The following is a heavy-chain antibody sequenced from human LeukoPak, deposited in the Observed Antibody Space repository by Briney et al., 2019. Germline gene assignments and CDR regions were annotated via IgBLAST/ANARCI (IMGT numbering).Heavy chain of an antibody. Sequence: GGSLRLSCAASGFIFSSYWMSWVRQAPGKGLEWVSVIESVGITHYADSVKGRFTISRDESKNTVYLQIDRLKVEDTAVYYCARESRQTFEHWGQGTLVTVSS. J-gene: IGHJ1*01. CDR1: GFIFSSYW. CDR2: IESVGIT. V-gene: IGHV3-66*01. CDR3: ARESRQTFEH.